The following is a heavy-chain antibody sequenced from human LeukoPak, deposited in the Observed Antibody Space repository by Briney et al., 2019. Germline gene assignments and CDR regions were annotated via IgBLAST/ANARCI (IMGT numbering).Heavy chain of an antibody. D-gene: IGHD1-26*01. CDR3: ARVNGWELETGYFDY. J-gene: IGHJ4*02. CDR2: IYHSGST. V-gene: IGHV4-30-2*01. Sequence: PSETLSLTCAVSGGSISSGGYSWSWIRQPPGKGLEWIGYIYHSGSTYYNPSLKSRVTISVDRSKNQFSLKLSSVTAADTAVYYCARVNGWELETGYFDYWGQGTLVTVSS. CDR1: GGSISSGGYS.